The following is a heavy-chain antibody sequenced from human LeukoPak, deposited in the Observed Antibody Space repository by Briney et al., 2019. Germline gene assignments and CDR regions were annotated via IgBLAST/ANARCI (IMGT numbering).Heavy chain of an antibody. CDR2: INTDGSST. J-gene: IGHJ4*02. Sequence: PGGSLRLSCAASGFTFSSYWMHWVRQAPGKGLVWVSRINTDGSSTSYADSVKGRFTISRDNAKNTLYLQMNSLRAEDTAVYYRASLYCSGGSCYEALHWGQGTLVTVSS. V-gene: IGHV3-74*01. D-gene: IGHD2-15*01. CDR1: GFTFSSYW. CDR3: ASLYCSGGSCYEALH.